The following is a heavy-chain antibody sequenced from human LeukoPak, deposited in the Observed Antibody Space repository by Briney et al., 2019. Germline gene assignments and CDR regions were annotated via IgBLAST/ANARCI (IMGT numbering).Heavy chain of an antibody. CDR2: FDPEDGET. Sequence: ASVKVSCKVSGYTLTELSMHCVRQAPGKGLEWMGGFDPEDGETIYAQKFQGRVTMTEDTSTDTAYMELSSLRSEDTAVYYCATSEPEVTTYQQPRSYYYYGMDVWGQGTTVTVSS. J-gene: IGHJ6*02. CDR3: ATSEPEVTTYQQPRSYYYYGMDV. D-gene: IGHD4-11*01. CDR1: GYTLTELS. V-gene: IGHV1-24*01.